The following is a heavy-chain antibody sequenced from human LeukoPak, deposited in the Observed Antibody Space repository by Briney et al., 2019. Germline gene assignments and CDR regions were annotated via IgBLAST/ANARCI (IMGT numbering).Heavy chain of an antibody. CDR1: GFTVSSNS. CDR2: IYSDNT. V-gene: IGHV3-53*01. J-gene: IGHJ4*02. D-gene: IGHD6-19*01. CDR3: ARAKSGWLATNFDY. Sequence: PGGSLRLSCTVSGFTVSSNSMSWVRQAPGKGLEWVSFIYSDNTHYSDSVKGRFTISRDNSKNTLYLQMNSLRAEDTAVYYCARAKSGWLATNFDYWGQGTLVTVSS.